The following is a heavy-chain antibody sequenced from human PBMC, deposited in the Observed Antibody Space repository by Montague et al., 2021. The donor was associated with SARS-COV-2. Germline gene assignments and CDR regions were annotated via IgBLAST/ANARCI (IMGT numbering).Heavy chain of an antibody. CDR3: ARVRYYGSGTSLGMDA. CDR1: GGSFSGYY. V-gene: IGHV4-34*01. Sequence: SETLSLTCAVYGGSFSGYYWSWIRQPPGKGLEWIGEINHSGSTNYNPSLKSRVTISVDTSKNQFSLKLGSVIAADTAVYYCARVRYYGSGTSLGMDAWGQGTTVTVSS. J-gene: IGHJ6*02. D-gene: IGHD3-10*01. CDR2: INHSGST.